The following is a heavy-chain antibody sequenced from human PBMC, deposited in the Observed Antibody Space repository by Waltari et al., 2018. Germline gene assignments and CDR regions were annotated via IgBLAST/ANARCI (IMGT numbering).Heavy chain of an antibody. D-gene: IGHD6-19*01. CDR3: ARGMSSVWYGPFDY. Sequence: QVQLQESGPGLVKPSETLSLTCTVSGGSINIYYWSWIRQPPGKGLEWIGNVYYTGNTIYNPSLESRVTLSADTSKNHVSLRLRSVTAADTAVYYCARGMSSVWYGPFDYWGQGTLVTVSS. CDR2: VYYTGNT. J-gene: IGHJ4*02. CDR1: GGSINIYY. V-gene: IGHV4-59*08.